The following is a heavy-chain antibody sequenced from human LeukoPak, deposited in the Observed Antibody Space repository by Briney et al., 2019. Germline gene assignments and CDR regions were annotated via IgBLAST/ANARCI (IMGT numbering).Heavy chain of an antibody. Sequence: SVKVSCKASGGTFSSYAISWVRQAPGQGLEWMGGIIPIFGTANYAQKFQGRVTITADESTSTAYMELSSLRSEDTAVYYCARDQFHSSSWYYWFDPWGQGTLVTVSS. J-gene: IGHJ5*02. V-gene: IGHV1-69*13. D-gene: IGHD6-13*01. CDR3: ARDQFHSSSWYYWFDP. CDR2: IIPIFGTA. CDR1: GGTFSSYA.